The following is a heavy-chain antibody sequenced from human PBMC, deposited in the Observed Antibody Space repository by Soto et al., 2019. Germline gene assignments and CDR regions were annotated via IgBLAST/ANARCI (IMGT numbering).Heavy chain of an antibody. CDR1: GYTFTSYD. CDR3: ARLTGDFWSGYWFHGYYYYYMDV. Sequence: ASVKVSCKASGYTFTSYDINWVRQATGRGLEWMGWMNPNSGNTGYAQKFQGRVTMTRNTSISTAYMELSSLRSEDTAVYYCARLTGDFWSGYWFHGYYYYYMDVWGKGTTVTVSS. J-gene: IGHJ6*03. D-gene: IGHD3-3*01. V-gene: IGHV1-8*01. CDR2: MNPNSGNT.